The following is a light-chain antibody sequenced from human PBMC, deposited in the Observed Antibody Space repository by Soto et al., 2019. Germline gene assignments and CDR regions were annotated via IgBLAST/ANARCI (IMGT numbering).Light chain of an antibody. CDR1: QSISSW. CDR3: QQYNSYSGT. CDR2: DAS. V-gene: IGKV1-5*01. Sequence: LSASVGDRVTITCRASQSISSWLAWYQQKPGKAPKLLIYDASSLESGVPSRFGGSGSGTEFTLTVSSLQPDDFATYYCQQYNSYSGTFGQGTKVDIK. J-gene: IGKJ1*01.